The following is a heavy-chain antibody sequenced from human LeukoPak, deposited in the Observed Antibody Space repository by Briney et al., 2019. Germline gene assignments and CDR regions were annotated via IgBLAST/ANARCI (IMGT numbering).Heavy chain of an antibody. CDR3: ARDTYNYGSSAYYFDY. CDR2: IYTSGST. Sequence: SETLSLTCTVSGVSISSYSWSWIRQPAGKGLDWIGRIYTSGSTNYNPSLKSRVTMSVDTSKTQFSLKLSSVTAADTAVYYCARDTYNYGSSAYYFDYWGQGTLVTVSS. D-gene: IGHD5-18*01. V-gene: IGHV4-4*07. CDR1: GVSISSYS. J-gene: IGHJ4*02.